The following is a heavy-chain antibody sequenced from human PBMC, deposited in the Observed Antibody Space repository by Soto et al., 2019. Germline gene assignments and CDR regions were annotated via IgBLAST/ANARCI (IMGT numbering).Heavy chain of an antibody. V-gene: IGHV3-23*01. CDR2: ISGSGGST. Sequence: EVQLLESGGGLVQPGGSLRLSCAASGFTFSSYAMSWVRQAPGKGLEWVSAISGSGGSTYYADSVKGRFTISRDNSNNTMYLQMNSPRAEDTAVYYCAKVGRAAYYFDYWGPGTLVTVSS. D-gene: IGHD2-15*01. J-gene: IGHJ4*02. CDR1: GFTFSSYA. CDR3: AKVGRAAYYFDY.